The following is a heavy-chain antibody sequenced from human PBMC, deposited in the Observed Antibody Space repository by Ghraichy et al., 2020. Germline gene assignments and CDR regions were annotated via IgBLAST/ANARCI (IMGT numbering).Heavy chain of an antibody. CDR3: ARPTVTTSAAEYFQH. V-gene: IGHV4-4*02. Sequence: SETLSLTCAVSGGSISSSNWWSWVRQPPGKGLEWIGEIYHSGSTNYNPSLKSRVTISVDKSKNQFSLKLSSVTAADTAVYYCARPTVTTSAAEYFQHWGQGTLVTVSS. J-gene: IGHJ1*01. CDR1: GGSISSSNW. D-gene: IGHD4-17*01. CDR2: IYHSGST.